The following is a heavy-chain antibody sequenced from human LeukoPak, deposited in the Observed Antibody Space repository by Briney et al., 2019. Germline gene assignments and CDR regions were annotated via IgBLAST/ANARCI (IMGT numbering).Heavy chain of an antibody. CDR3: AREPSLYNSDY. V-gene: IGHV3-21*01. J-gene: IGHJ4*02. CDR1: GFTFSSYA. Sequence: GGSLRLSCAASGFTFSSYAMSWVRQAPGKGLEWVSSISSSSSYIYYADSVKGRFTISRDNAKNSLYLQMNSLRAEDTAVYYCAREPSLYNSDYWGQGTLVTVSS. CDR2: ISSSSSYI. D-gene: IGHD1-1*01.